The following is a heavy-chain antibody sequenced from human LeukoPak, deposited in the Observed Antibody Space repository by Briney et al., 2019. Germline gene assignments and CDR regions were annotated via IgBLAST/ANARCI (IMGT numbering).Heavy chain of an antibody. CDR1: GFTFDDYA. D-gene: IGHD3-10*02. Sequence: GGSLRLSCAASGFTFDDYAMHWVRQGPGKGLEWVSGISWKSGTIGYADSVKGRFTISRDNAKNSLYLQMNSLRAEDTAVYYCARGTMFPYYFDYWGQGTLVTVSS. CDR3: ARGTMFPYYFDY. CDR2: ISWKSGTI. J-gene: IGHJ4*02. V-gene: IGHV3-9*01.